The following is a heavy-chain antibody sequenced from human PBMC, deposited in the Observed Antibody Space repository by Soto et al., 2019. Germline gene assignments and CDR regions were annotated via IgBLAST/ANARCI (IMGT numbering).Heavy chain of an antibody. CDR1: GFTFRSYA. Sequence: PGGXLRLSCAASGFTFRSYARSWVRQAPGKGLEWVSAICGSSGSTDYADSVKGRFTISRDNSKNTLFLKMNSLRAEDTAVYYCGKDRSSNSCYAFEYWGQGTLVTVSS. CDR2: ICGSSGST. J-gene: IGHJ4*02. CDR3: GKDRSSNSCYAFEY. D-gene: IGHD2-2*01. V-gene: IGHV3-23*01.